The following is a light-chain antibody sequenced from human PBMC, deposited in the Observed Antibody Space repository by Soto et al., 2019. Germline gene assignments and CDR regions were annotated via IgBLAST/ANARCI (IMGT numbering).Light chain of an antibody. J-gene: IGKJ3*01. CDR1: QGINNF. Sequence: DIQMTQSPSSLSASVGDRVTITCRASQGINNFLACFQQKPGKVPEFLVYAATTLRSGVPSRFSGNGSGTDFTLTISSLPPEDVATYYCQKYNSATFTFGPGTRVDIK. V-gene: IGKV1-27*01. CDR3: QKYNSATFT. CDR2: AAT.